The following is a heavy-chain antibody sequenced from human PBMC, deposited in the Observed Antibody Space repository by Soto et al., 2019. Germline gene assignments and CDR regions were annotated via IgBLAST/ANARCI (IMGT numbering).Heavy chain of an antibody. Sequence: PSGTLSLTCAVSGGSISSGGYYWIWIGQHPGKGLEWIGYIYYSGSTYYNPSLKSLVTISVDTSKNQFSLKLSSVNDADTDVYYCGRAFQAAVDSWGQGTLVTVSS. V-gene: IGHV4-31*01. D-gene: IGHD6-13*01. CDR1: GGSISSGGYY. CDR2: IYYSGST. CDR3: GRAFQAAVDS. J-gene: IGHJ5*01.